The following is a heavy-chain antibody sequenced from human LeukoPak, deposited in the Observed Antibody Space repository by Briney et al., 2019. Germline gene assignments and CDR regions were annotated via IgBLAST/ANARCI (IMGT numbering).Heavy chain of an antibody. J-gene: IGHJ4*02. CDR2: IKQDGSEK. D-gene: IGHD3-22*01. CDR3: ASHQSGYYYAAPYYFDY. CDR1: GFTFSSYW. Sequence: PGGSLRLSCAASGFTFSSYWMSWVRQAPGKGLEWVANIKQDGSEKYYVDSVKGRFTISRDNAKNSLYLQMNSLRAEDTAVYYCASHQSGYYYAAPYYFDYWGQGTLVTVSS. V-gene: IGHV3-7*01.